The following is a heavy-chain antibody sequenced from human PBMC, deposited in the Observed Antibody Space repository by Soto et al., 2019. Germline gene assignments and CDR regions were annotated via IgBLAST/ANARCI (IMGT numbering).Heavy chain of an antibody. CDR1: GAPINTNW. CDR2: IYHTGST. Sequence: QVQLQESGPGLVKPSGTLSLTCAVSGAPINTNWWSWVRQPPGKGLEWIGEIYHTGSTNDNPSLEGRVTISIDKSKNQLSLKLSSVTAADTAVYYCARHIAVAGTRGFDHWGQGTLVTVSS. D-gene: IGHD6-19*01. CDR3: ARHIAVAGTRGFDH. J-gene: IGHJ4*02. V-gene: IGHV4-4*02.